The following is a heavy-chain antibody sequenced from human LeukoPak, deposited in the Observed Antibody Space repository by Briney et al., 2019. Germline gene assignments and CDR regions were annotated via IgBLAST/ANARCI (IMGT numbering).Heavy chain of an antibody. D-gene: IGHD2-15*01. V-gene: IGHV3-21*01. CDR3: ARDGEYCSGGSCYSDAFDI. CDR1: GFTVSSNY. J-gene: IGHJ3*02. Sequence: GGSLRLSCAASGFTVSSNYMSWVRQAPGKGLEWVSSISSSSSYIYYADSVKGRFTISRDNAKNSLYLQMNSLRAEDTAVYYCARDGEYCSGGSCYSDAFDIWGQGTMVTVSS. CDR2: ISSSSSYI.